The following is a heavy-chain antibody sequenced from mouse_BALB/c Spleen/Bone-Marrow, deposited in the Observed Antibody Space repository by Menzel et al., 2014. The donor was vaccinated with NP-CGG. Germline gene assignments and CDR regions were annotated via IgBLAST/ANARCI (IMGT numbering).Heavy chain of an antibody. CDR1: GFTFSNYA. D-gene: IGHD1-3*01. CDR3: ARHGDNYVFDY. J-gene: IGHJ2*01. CDR2: VSSGGSFT. Sequence: EVKLVESGGGLVSPGGSLKLSCAASGFTFSNYAMSWVRQTPEKRPEWVATVSSGGSFTYYPDSVKGRFTISRDSAKNPLDLQQSSLRCDDTAMYSCARHGDNYVFDYWGQGTALTASS. V-gene: IGHV5-9-3*01.